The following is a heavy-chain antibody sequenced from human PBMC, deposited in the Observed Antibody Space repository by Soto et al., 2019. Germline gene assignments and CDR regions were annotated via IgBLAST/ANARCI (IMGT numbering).Heavy chain of an antibody. D-gene: IGHD2-21*01. CDR2: IYHTGST. Sequence: PSETLSLTCTVSGGSISSYYWSWIRQPPGKGLEWIGYIYHTGSTNYNPSLRRRVTMSVDTSKSQFSLKLSSVTAADTAVYYCARDLAYPSGAWFDPWGQGTLVTVS. CDR3: ARDLAYPSGAWFDP. V-gene: IGHV4-59*01. CDR1: GGSISSYY. J-gene: IGHJ5*02.